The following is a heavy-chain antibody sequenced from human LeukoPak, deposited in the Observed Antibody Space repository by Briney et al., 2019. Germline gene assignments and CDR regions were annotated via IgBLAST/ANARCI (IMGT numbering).Heavy chain of an antibody. J-gene: IGHJ4*02. CDR1: GGSISSSSYY. Sequence: GSLRLSCTVSGGSISSSSYYWGWIRQPPGKGLEWIGNIYYRGSTYYNSSLKSRVSISVDTSKNYFSLKVSSVTAADTAVYYCARLFLRFGEFSFDYWGQGTLVTVSS. V-gene: IGHV4-39*02. D-gene: IGHD3-10*01. CDR2: IYYRGST. CDR3: ARLFLRFGEFSFDY.